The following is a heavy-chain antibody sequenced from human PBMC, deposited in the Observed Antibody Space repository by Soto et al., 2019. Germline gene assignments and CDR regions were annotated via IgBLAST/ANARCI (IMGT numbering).Heavy chain of an antibody. D-gene: IGHD2-15*01. CDR3: ARDPRGWFRAFDI. J-gene: IGHJ3*02. CDR1: GGTFSSYA. V-gene: IGHV1-69*13. CDR2: IIPIFGTA. Sequence: GASVKVSCKASGGTFSSYAISWVRQAPGQGLEWIGGIIPIFGTANYAQKFQGRVTITADESTSTAYMELSSLRSEDTAVYYCARDPRGWFRAFDIWGQGTMVTVSS.